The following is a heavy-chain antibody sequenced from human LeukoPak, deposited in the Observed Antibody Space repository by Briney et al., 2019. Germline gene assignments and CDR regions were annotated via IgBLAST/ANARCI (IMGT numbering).Heavy chain of an antibody. D-gene: IGHD4-17*01. Sequence: SQTLSLTCAISGDSVSSNSAAWNWIRQSPSRGLEWLGRTYYRSKWYNDYAVSVKSRITINPDTSKNQFSLQLNSVTPEDTAVYYCAKDSPLTTVTTFPYWYFDLWGRGTLVTVSS. CDR2: TYYRSKWYN. CDR1: GDSVSSNSAA. CDR3: AKDSPLTTVTTFPYWYFDL. J-gene: IGHJ2*01. V-gene: IGHV6-1*01.